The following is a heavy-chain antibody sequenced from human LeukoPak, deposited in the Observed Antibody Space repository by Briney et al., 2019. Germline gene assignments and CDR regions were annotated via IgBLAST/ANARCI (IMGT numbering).Heavy chain of an antibody. Sequence: GGPLRLSCAASGFTFSGSAMHWVRQASGKGLEWVGRIRSKANSYATAYAASVKGRFTISRDDSKNTAYLQMNSLKTEDTAVYYCTRHGTYYYDSRGPYWGQGTLVTVSS. CDR2: IRSKANSYAT. CDR1: GFTFSGSA. D-gene: IGHD3-22*01. V-gene: IGHV3-73*01. CDR3: TRHGTYYYDSRGPY. J-gene: IGHJ4*02.